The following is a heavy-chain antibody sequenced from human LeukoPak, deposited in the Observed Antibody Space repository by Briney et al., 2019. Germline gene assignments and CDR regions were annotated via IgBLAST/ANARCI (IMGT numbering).Heavy chain of an antibody. Sequence: GGSLRLSCAASGFTFSSCWMHWVRQAPGKGLVWVSRINSDGSSTSYADSVKGRFTISRDNAKNSLYLQMNSLRAEDTAVYYCARDPYRQLFVYCSGGSCPDTGYWGQGTLVTVSS. CDR2: INSDGSST. V-gene: IGHV3-74*01. CDR1: GFTFSSCW. CDR3: ARDPYRQLFVYCSGGSCPDTGY. D-gene: IGHD2-15*01. J-gene: IGHJ4*02.